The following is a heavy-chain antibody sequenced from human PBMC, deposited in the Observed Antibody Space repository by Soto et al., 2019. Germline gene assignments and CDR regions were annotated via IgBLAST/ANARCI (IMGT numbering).Heavy chain of an antibody. CDR2: ISYDSTKT. J-gene: IGHJ6*02. CDR3: ARTRSAWSDFHYYSLDV. Sequence: QVQLVESGGGVVQPGRSLRLSCAASGFTFTSYGMHWVRQGPGNGLEWVAFISYDSTKTYYADSVKGRFTISRDNSHRHLYVQMTSLPGEDTAVYYCARTRSAWSDFHYYSLDVWGQGTTVTVSS. CDR1: GFTFTSYG. D-gene: IGHD1-26*01. V-gene: IGHV3-30*03.